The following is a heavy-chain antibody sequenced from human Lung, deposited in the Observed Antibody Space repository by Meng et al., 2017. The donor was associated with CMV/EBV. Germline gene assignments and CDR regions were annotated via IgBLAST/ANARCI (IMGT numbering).Heavy chain of an antibody. V-gene: IGHV6-1*01. J-gene: IGHJ4*02. CDR3: ARVFGDITGYGFDY. Sequence: LXCAISGDSVSSNSATWNWIRQSPSRGLEWLGRTYYKSKWNHDYAVSVKSRISFNPDTSKNQFSLQLSSVTPEDTAVYYCARVFGDITGYGFDYWGQGXLVTVSS. CDR2: TYYKSKWNH. CDR1: GDSVSSNSAT. D-gene: IGHD3-22*01.